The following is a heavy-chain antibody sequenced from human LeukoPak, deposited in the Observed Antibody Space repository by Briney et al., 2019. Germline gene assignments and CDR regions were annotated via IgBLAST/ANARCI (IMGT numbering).Heavy chain of an antibody. CDR2: TYYRSKWYY. CDR1: GDTVSINSAA. J-gene: IGHJ3*01. V-gene: IGHV6-1*01. Sequence: SQTLSLTFDLSGDTVSINSAAWNWLRQSPARGLEWLGRTYYRSKWYYDYAVSVKSRITISPDTSKNQFSLQLNSVTADDTAVYYCARGFALDFWGQGTMVTVSS. CDR3: ARGFALDF.